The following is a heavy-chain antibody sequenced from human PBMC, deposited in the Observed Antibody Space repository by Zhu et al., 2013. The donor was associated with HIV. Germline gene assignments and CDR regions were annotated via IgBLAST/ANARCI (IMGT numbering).Heavy chain of an antibody. CDR3: ARDPSTRYYTDV. D-gene: IGHD3-9*01. V-gene: IGHV1-2*02. Sequence: QVQLVQSGAEVKKPGASVKVSCKTSGYTFTDYYIHWVRQAPGQGLEWMGWINPYSGGTKMAQTFQGRVIMTRDTSVNTVYMELRSLTSDDTAVYYCARDPSTRYYTDVWGKGTTVTVSS. CDR2: INPYSGGT. J-gene: IGHJ6*03. CDR1: GYTFTDYY.